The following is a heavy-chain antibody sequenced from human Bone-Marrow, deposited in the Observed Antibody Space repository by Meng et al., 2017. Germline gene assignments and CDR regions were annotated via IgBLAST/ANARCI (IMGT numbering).Heavy chain of an antibody. D-gene: IGHD6-13*01. CDR2: IDPNNDHT. J-gene: IGHJ4*02. CDR3: ARDEDISAAGKLFGDY. V-gene: IGHV1-2*06. Sequence: QVELVQLGPEAKNPGASVTLSCKPSGYSFAAYWIHWLRQAPGQGLEWMGRIDPNNDHTQYAQNFQGRVTMTSDTSISTVYMELNGLRSDDTAVYYCARDEDISAAGKLFGDYWGQGTLVTVSS. CDR1: GYSFAAYW.